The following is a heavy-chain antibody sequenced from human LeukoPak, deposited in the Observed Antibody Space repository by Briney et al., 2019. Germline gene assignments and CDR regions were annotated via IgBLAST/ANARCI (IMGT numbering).Heavy chain of an antibody. Sequence: GSSVKDSCKASGGTFSSYGISWVRQAPGQGLEWMGGIIPIFGTANYAQKFQGRVTITTDESTSTAYMELSSLRSEDTAVYYCARDNYAGANWFDPWGQGTLVTVSS. D-gene: IGHD1-7*01. CDR3: ARDNYAGANWFDP. V-gene: IGHV1-69*05. CDR1: GGTFSSYG. CDR2: IIPIFGTA. J-gene: IGHJ5*02.